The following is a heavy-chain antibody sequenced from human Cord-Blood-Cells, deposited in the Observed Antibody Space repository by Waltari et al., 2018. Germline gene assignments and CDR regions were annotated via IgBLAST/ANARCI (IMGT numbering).Heavy chain of an antibody. CDR2: IYSGGST. CDR3: ARESCSGGSCYFGAFDI. V-gene: IGHV3-53*01. J-gene: IGHJ3*02. Sequence: EVQLVESGGGLIQPGGSLGLSCAASGFTVSSNYMSGVRQAPGKGLEWVSVIYSGGSTYYADSVKGRFTISRDNSKNTLYLQMNSLRAEDTAVYYCARESCSGGSCYFGAFDIWGQGTMVTVSS. CDR1: GFTVSSNY. D-gene: IGHD2-15*01.